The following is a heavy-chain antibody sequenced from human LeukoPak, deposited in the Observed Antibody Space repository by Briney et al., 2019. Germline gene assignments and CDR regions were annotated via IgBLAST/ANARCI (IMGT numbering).Heavy chain of an antibody. D-gene: IGHD3-3*01. V-gene: IGHV3-23*01. CDR2: ISGSGGST. Sequence: PGGSLRLSCAASGFTFSDYYMSWVRQAPGKGLEWVSAISGSGGSTYYADSVKGRFTISRDNSKNTLYLQMNSLRAEDTAVYYCARGQYYDFWSGYLPLLDHSGGYFDYWGQGALVTVSS. J-gene: IGHJ4*02. CDR3: ARGQYYDFWSGYLPLLDHSGGYFDY. CDR1: GFTFSDYY.